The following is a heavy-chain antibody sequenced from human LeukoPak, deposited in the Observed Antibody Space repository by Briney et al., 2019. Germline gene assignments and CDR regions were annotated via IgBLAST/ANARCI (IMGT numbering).Heavy chain of an antibody. CDR3: PRAQQAGVYYFDY. CDR1: GGSISSYY. Sequence: SETLSLTCTVSGGSISSYYWSWIRQPPGKGLEWIGYIYYSGSTNYNPSLKSRVTISVDTSKNQFSLKLSSVTAADPAVYYCPRAQQAGVYYFDYWGQGTLVTVSP. D-gene: IGHD2-8*01. V-gene: IGHV4-59*01. J-gene: IGHJ4*02. CDR2: IYYSGST.